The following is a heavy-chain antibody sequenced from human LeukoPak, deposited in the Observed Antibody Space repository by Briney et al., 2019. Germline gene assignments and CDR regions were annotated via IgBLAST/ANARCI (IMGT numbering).Heavy chain of an antibody. J-gene: IGHJ3*02. Sequence: PSETLSLTCTVSGGSISSYYWSWIRQPPGKGLEWSGYIYYSGSTNYNPSLKSRVTISVDTSKNQFSLKLSSVTAADTAVYYCARQFRWFGVGGNAFDIWGQGTMVTVSS. D-gene: IGHD3-10*01. CDR1: GGSISSYY. CDR2: IYYSGST. V-gene: IGHV4-59*08. CDR3: ARQFRWFGVGGNAFDI.